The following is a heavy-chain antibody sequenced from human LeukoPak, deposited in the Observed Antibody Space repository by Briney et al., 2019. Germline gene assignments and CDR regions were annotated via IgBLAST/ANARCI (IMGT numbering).Heavy chain of an antibody. V-gene: IGHV3-9*01. CDR1: GFTFDDFA. D-gene: IGHD6-19*01. CDR2: ISWNSGII. Sequence: GGSLRLSCAASGFTFDDFALHWVRQAPGKGLEWVSGISWNSGIINYADSVKGRFTISRDNAKNSLYLQMNSLRPEDTAFYYCAKDPGSSGSRYFHRWGQGTLVTVSS. J-gene: IGHJ1*01. CDR3: AKDPGSSGSRYFHR.